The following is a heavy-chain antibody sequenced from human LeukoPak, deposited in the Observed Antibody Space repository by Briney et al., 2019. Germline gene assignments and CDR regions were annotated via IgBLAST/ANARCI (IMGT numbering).Heavy chain of an antibody. CDR2: INQDGTVE. CDR3: MRDCCASGSLDY. Sequence: PGGSLRLSCAASGFTISNYWMNWVRQAPGEGLEWVANINQDGTVEHYVDSVKGRFTISRDNAKNSLYLQMSTLRAEGTAVYYWMRDCCASGSLDYWGQGALVTVSS. CDR1: GFTISNYW. V-gene: IGHV3-7*04. D-gene: IGHD3-10*01. J-gene: IGHJ4*02.